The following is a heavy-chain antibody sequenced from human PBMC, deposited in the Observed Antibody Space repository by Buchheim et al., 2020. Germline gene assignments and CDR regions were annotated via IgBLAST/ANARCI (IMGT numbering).Heavy chain of an antibody. CDR1: GGSISNYC. V-gene: IGHV4-59*01. CDR2: IYYSGST. Sequence: QVQLQESGPGLVKPSETLSLTCTVSGGSISNYCWSWIRQPPGKGLEWIGYIYYSGSTNYNPSLKSRVTISVDTSKNQFSLKLSSVTAADTAVYYCARAEPPGYYGSGRPYYFDYWGQGTL. J-gene: IGHJ4*02. D-gene: IGHD3-10*01. CDR3: ARAEPPGYYGSGRPYYFDY.